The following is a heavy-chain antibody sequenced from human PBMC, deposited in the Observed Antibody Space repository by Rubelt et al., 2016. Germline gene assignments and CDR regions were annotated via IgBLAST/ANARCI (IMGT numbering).Heavy chain of an antibody. CDR2: INHSGST. Sequence: QVQLQQWGAGLLKPSETLSLTCAVYGGSFSGYYWSWIRQPPGKGLEWIGEINHSGSTNYNPSLKSRATISVGTPKTQVSRKRVSGPGADTAVYYWAGGERWLQFYYYGMDVWGQGTTVTVSS. V-gene: IGHV4-34*01. CDR3: AGGERWLQFYYYGMDV. D-gene: IGHD5-24*01. CDR1: GGSFSGYY. J-gene: IGHJ6*02.